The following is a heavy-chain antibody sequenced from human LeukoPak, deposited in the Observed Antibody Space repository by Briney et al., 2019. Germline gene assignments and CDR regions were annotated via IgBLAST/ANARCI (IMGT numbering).Heavy chain of an antibody. D-gene: IGHD6-19*01. CDR3: AKLLGAVARYFEF. J-gene: IGHJ4*02. Sequence: GGSLRLSCAASGFTFSSYAMSWVRQAPGRGLEWVSSISGSGGRISCADTVKGRFTISRDNSKNTLYLQMSGLRAEDTAVYYCAKLLGAVARYFEFWGRGTLVTVSS. CDR2: ISGSGGRI. CDR1: GFTFSSYA. V-gene: IGHV3-23*01.